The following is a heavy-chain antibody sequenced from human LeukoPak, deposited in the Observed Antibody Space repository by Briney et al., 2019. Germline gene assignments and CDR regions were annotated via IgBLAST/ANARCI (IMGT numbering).Heavy chain of an antibody. CDR3: AREGEVAGTFDY. V-gene: IGHV3-66*01. Sequence: GGSLRLSCAASGFTVSSNYMSWVRQAPGKGLEWVSVIYSGGSTCYADSVKGRFTISRDNSKNTLYLQMNSLRAEDTAVYYCAREGEVAGTFDYWGQGTLVTVSS. J-gene: IGHJ4*02. D-gene: IGHD6-19*01. CDR1: GFTVSSNY. CDR2: IYSGGST.